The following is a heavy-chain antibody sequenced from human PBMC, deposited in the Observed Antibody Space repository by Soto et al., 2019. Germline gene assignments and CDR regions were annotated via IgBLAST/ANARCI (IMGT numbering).Heavy chain of an antibody. CDR1: GGSISSYY. Sequence: SETLSLTCTVSGGSISSYYWSWIRQPPGKGLEWIGYIDYSGSTNYNPSLKSRVTISVDTSKNQFSLKLSSVTAADTAVYYCARDSTPPGGAFDIWGQGTMVTVSS. CDR3: ARDSTPPGGAFDI. CDR2: IDYSGST. J-gene: IGHJ3*02. D-gene: IGHD2-15*01. V-gene: IGHV4-59*01.